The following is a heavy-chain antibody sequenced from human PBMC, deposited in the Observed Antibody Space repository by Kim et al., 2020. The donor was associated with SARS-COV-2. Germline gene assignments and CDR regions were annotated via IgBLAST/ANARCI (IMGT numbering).Heavy chain of an antibody. CDR3: ARQRGVRGSYNY. V-gene: IGHV4-39*01. D-gene: IGHD1-26*01. J-gene: IGHJ4*02. Sequence: YTNPSLKGRVTISVDTSKNQFSLKLSSVTAADTAVYYCARQRGVRGSYNYWGQGTLVTVSS.